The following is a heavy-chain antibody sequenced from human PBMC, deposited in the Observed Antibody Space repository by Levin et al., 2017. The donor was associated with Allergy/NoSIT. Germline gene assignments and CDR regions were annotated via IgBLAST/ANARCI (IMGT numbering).Heavy chain of an antibody. D-gene: IGHD1-20*01. Sequence: GGSLRLSCAASGFTFSSYSMNWVRQAPGKGLEWVSYISSSSSTIYYADSVKGRFTISRDNAKNSLYLQMNSLRDEDTAVYYCARVERGWVTGEFDYWGQGTLVTVSS. CDR3: ARVERGWVTGEFDY. V-gene: IGHV3-48*02. J-gene: IGHJ4*02. CDR1: GFTFSSYS. CDR2: ISSSSSTI.